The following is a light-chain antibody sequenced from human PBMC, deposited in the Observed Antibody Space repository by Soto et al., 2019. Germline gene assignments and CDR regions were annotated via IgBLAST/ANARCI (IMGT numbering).Light chain of an antibody. CDR3: SSYTSGSTRV. V-gene: IGLV2-14*01. CDR2: EVS. Sequence: QSALTQPASVSGSPGQSITISCTGTSSDVGGYNYVSWYQQHPGKAPKLMIYEVSNRPSGVSNRFSGSKSGNTASLTISGLKAEDEADYYCSSYTSGSTRVFGGGTQLTVL. J-gene: IGLJ3*02. CDR1: SSDVGGYNY.